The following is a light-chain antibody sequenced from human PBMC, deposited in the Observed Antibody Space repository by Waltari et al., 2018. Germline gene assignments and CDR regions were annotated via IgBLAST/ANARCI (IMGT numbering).Light chain of an antibody. CDR1: QSLLHSNGYNY. Sequence: DIVMTQSPLSLPVTPGEPASISCRSSQSLLHSNGYNYLDWYLQKPGQSPQLLIYLGSNRASGVPDRFSGSGSGTDFTLKISRVEAEDVGVYYCMQGTHRPWTFGQGTKVEI. V-gene: IGKV2-28*01. CDR3: MQGTHRPWT. J-gene: IGKJ1*01. CDR2: LGS.